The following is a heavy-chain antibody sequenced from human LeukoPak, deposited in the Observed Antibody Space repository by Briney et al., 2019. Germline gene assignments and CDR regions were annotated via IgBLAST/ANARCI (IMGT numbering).Heavy chain of an antibody. V-gene: IGHV3-30*03. CDR1: GLTFSGYD. D-gene: IGHD1-14*01. CDR2: VSYDGADK. J-gene: IGHJ4*02. CDR3: AIREPIGY. Sequence: PGGSLRLSCAASGLTFSGYDMHWVRQAPGKGLEWVAVVSYDGADKYYADSVKGRFTISRDNSKNTLYLQMNSLRAEDTAVYYCAIREPIGYWGQGALVTVSS.